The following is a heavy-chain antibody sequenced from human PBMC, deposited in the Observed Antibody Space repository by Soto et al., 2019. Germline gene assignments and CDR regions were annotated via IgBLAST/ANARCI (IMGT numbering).Heavy chain of an antibody. V-gene: IGHV3-64D*08. D-gene: IGHD3-3*01. CDR1: GFTFSSYA. CDR2: ISSNGGST. CDR3: VLRGTYYDFWGGYYTGGAFDI. Sequence: PGGSLRLSCSASGFTFSSYAMHWVRQAPGKGLEYVSAISSNGGSTYYADSVKGRFTISRDNSKNTLYLQMSSLRAEDTAVYYCVLRGTYYDFWGGYYTGGAFDIWGKGTMVTVSS. J-gene: IGHJ3*02.